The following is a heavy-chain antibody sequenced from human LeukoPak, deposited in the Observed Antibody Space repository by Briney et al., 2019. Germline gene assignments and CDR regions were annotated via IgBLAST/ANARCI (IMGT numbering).Heavy chain of an antibody. D-gene: IGHD5-18*01. Sequence: PGGSLRLSCAASGFTVSSNYMSWVRQAPGKGLEWVSVIYSGGSTYYADSVKGRFTISRDNSKNTLYLQMNSLRAEDTAVYYCARFIQLWFFDYWGQGTLVTVSS. J-gene: IGHJ4*02. CDR1: GFTVSSNY. V-gene: IGHV3-53*01. CDR2: IYSGGST. CDR3: ARFIQLWFFDY.